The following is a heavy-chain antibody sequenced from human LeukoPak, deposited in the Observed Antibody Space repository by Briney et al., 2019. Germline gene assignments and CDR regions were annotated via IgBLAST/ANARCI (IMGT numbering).Heavy chain of an antibody. CDR3: ASPREHTTAVNYFDY. Sequence: GGSLRLSCAASGFTFSDYYMSWIRQAPGKGLEWVSYISSSGSTIYYADSVKGRFTISRDNAKNSLYLQMNSLRAEDTAVYYCASPREHTTAVNYFDYWGQGTLVTVSS. CDR1: GFTFSDYY. J-gene: IGHJ4*02. D-gene: IGHD1-26*01. CDR2: ISSSGSTI. V-gene: IGHV3-11*01.